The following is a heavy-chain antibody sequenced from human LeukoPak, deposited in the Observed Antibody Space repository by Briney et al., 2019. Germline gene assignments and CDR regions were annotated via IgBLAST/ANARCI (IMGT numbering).Heavy chain of an antibody. CDR1: GGSISSYY. V-gene: IGHV4-59*01. Sequence: PSETLSLTCTVSGGSISSYYWSWIRQPPGKGLEWIGYIYYSGSTNYNPSLKSRVTISVDTSKNQFSLKLSSVTAADTAVYYCAREGRGYSGYDYYYYGMDVWGQGTTVTVSS. CDR3: AREGRGYSGYDYYYYGMDV. CDR2: IYYSGST. J-gene: IGHJ6*02. D-gene: IGHD5-12*01.